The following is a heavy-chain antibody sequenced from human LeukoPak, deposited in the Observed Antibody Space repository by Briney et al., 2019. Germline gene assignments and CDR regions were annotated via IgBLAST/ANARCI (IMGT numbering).Heavy chain of an antibody. D-gene: IGHD6-13*01. Sequence: GGSLRLSCAASGFTFSSNIMNWVRQAPGKGLEWVLSISSSGSTIYYADSVKGRFTISRDNANNSLYLQMNSLRAEDTAVYYCARDVVEQQLDLDYWGPGTLVTVSS. J-gene: IGHJ4*02. CDR3: ARDVVEQQLDLDY. CDR2: ISSSGSTI. V-gene: IGHV3-21*06. CDR1: GFTFSSNI.